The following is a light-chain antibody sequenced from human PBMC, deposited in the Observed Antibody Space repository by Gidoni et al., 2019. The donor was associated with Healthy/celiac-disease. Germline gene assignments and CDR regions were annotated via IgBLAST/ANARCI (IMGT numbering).Light chain of an antibody. CDR1: QGISSY. V-gene: IGKV1-9*01. CDR2: AAS. Sequence: DPVSITCRASQGISSYLAWYQQKPGKAPKLLIYAASTLQSGVPSRFSGSGSGTEFTVTISSLQPEDFATYYCQQLNSYRGFTFGPGTKVDIK. J-gene: IGKJ3*01. CDR3: QQLNSYRGFT.